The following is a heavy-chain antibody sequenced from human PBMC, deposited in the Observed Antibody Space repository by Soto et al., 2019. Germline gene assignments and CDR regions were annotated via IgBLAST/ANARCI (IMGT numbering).Heavy chain of an antibody. J-gene: IGHJ4*02. Sequence: QVTLKESGPALVKPTETLTLTCTVSGFSLSNARMGVSWIRQPPGKALEWLAHIFLNDEKSYSPILKSRLTLAKDTSKQHVVHTMANKDPVDTATYYCARMALGYCSGGSCPARSYHFDYWGQGTLVTVSS. D-gene: IGHD2-15*01. CDR2: IFLNDEK. V-gene: IGHV2-26*01. CDR3: ARMALGYCSGGSCPARSYHFDY. CDR1: GFSLSNARMG.